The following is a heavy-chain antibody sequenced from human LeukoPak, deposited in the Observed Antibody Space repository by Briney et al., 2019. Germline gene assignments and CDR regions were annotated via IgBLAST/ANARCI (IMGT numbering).Heavy chain of an antibody. CDR1: GFTFSSSL. Sequence: TGGSLRLSCTASGFTFSSSLMHWVRHVQGKGLVWVSRIVRDGSSTMYADSVKGRFTISRDNAKNTLYLQMNSLSPEDTAVYYCARGREYNYFDLWGQGALVTVSS. CDR3: ARGREYNYFDL. V-gene: IGHV3-74*03. CDR2: IVRDGSST. D-gene: IGHD3-10*01. J-gene: IGHJ5*02.